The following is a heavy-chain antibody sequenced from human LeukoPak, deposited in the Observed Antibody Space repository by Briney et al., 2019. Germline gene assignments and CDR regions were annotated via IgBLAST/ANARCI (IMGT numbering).Heavy chain of an antibody. V-gene: IGHV3-64D*06. CDR3: VKDLYKGDSASWYFFHY. CDR2: XXXXXGTT. CDR1: GFIISDYA. Sequence: GGSLRLSCSASGFIISDYAMHXXXQXPGKXLXXXXXXXXXXGTTXYADSVKGXXXXXRXTSKNTLYLQMSSLRAEDTAMYHCVKDLYKGDSASWYFFHYWGQGTLVTVSS. J-gene: IGHJ4*02. D-gene: IGHD2-2*01.